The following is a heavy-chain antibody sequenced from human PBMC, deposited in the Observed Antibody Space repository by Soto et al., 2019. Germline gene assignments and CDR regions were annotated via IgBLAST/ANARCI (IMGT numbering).Heavy chain of an antibody. CDR2: VHHTGST. D-gene: IGHD2-21*01. CDR3: ARSILTYG. J-gene: IGHJ6*01. Sequence: AASGGSICIGVDSLTLNRQPPGKGLEWIGYVHHTGSTTYNPSLKTRVNISVDRPNNQFFLTLTSATAAVLVVYYCARSILTYG. V-gene: IGHV4-30-2*01. CDR1: GGSICIGVDS.